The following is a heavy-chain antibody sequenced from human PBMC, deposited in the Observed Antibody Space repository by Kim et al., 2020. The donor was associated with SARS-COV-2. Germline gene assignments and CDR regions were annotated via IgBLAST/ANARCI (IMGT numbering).Heavy chain of an antibody. CDR2: IIPIFGTA. J-gene: IGHJ6*02. CDR1: GGTFSSYA. Sequence: SVKVSCKASGGTFSSYAISWVRQAPGQGLEWMGGIIPIFGTANYAQKFQGRVTITADESTSTAYMELSSLRSEDTAVYYCARATVAMVTREYYYYGMDVWGQGTTVTVSS. D-gene: IGHD5-18*01. V-gene: IGHV1-69*13. CDR3: ARATVAMVTREYYYYGMDV.